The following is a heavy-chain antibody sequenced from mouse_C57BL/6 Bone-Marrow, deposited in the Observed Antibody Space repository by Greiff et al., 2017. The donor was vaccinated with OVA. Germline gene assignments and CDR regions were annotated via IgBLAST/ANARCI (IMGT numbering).Heavy chain of an antibody. V-gene: IGHV5-6*01. Sequence: EVQRVESGGDLVKPGGSLKLSCAASGFTFSSYGMSWVRQTPDKRLEWVATISSGGSYTYYPDSVKGRFTISRDNAKNTLYLQMSSLKSEDTAMYYCARHRRGKIYGNYPSWFAYWGQGTLVTVSA. D-gene: IGHD2-1*01. J-gene: IGHJ3*01. CDR1: GFTFSSYG. CDR2: ISSGGSYT. CDR3: ARHRRGKIYGNYPSWFAY.